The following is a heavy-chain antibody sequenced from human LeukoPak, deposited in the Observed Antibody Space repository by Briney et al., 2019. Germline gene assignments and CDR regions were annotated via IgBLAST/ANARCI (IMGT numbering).Heavy chain of an antibody. Sequence: GGSLRLSCAASGFSFSTYGMHWVRQAPGKGLEWVAVIWNDGTNQYYADSVKGRFTISRDNSKTMLYLQMNSLRAEDTAVYYCVKEPIGGVGAFDIWGQGTMVTVSS. D-gene: IGHD1-26*01. CDR1: GFSFSTYG. CDR3: VKEPIGGVGAFDI. J-gene: IGHJ3*02. V-gene: IGHV3-33*06. CDR2: IWNDGTNQ.